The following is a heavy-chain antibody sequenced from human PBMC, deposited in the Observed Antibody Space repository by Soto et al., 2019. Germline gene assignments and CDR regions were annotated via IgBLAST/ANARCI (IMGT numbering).Heavy chain of an antibody. Sequence: EVQLVESGGGLVKPGGSLRLSCAASGFTFSSYSMNWVRQAPGKGLEWVSSISSSSSNIYYADLVKGRFTISRDNAKNSLYLQMNSLRAEDTAVYYCARAPQYYDSSGYRHDAFDIWGQGTMVTVSS. CDR3: ARAPQYYDSSGYRHDAFDI. CDR1: GFTFSSYS. D-gene: IGHD3-22*01. CDR2: ISSSSSNI. V-gene: IGHV3-21*01. J-gene: IGHJ3*02.